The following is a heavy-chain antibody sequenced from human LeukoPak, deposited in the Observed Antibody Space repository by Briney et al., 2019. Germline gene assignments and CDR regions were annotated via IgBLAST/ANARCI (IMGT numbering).Heavy chain of an antibody. CDR2: IDYSGST. Sequence: PAETLSLTCTVSGGSISSYYWSWIRQPPGKGLEWIGYIDYSGSTNYNPSLKSRVTISVDTSKNQFSLKLSSVTAADTAVYYCASLGGTYYYGSGSQTNDYWGQGTLVTVSS. D-gene: IGHD3-10*01. CDR1: GGSISSYY. CDR3: ASLGGTYYYGSGSQTNDY. V-gene: IGHV4-59*01. J-gene: IGHJ4*02.